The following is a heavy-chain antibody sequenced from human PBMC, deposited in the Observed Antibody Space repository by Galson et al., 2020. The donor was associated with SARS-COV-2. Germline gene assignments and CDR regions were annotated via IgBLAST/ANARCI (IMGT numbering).Heavy chain of an antibody. J-gene: IGHJ4*02. CDR2: ITSSSRTT. Sequence: GESLMISCAASGFTFSSYSMNWVLQAPGKGLEWVSYITSSSRTTYYADSVKGRFTVTRDNAKNSVYLQMNNLRDEDTAVYYRATEAHDYWGQGTLVTVSS. CDR3: ATEAHDY. CDR1: GFTFSSYS. V-gene: IGHV3-48*02.